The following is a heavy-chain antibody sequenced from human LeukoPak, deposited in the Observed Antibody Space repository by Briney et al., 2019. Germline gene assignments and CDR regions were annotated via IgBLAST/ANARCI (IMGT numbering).Heavy chain of an antibody. CDR2: ISGSGGST. Sequence: GGSLRLSCAASGCTFSSYAMSWVRQAPGKGLEWVSAISGSGGSTYYADSVKGRFTISRDNSKNTLYLQMNSLRAEDAAVYYCAKNFDSSGYYYFDYWGQGTLVTVSS. CDR3: AKNFDSSGYYYFDY. J-gene: IGHJ4*02. D-gene: IGHD3-22*01. V-gene: IGHV3-23*01. CDR1: GCTFSSYA.